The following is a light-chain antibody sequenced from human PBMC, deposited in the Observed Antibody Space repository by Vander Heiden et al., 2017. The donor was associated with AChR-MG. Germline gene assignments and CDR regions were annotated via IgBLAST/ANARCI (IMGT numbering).Light chain of an antibody. V-gene: IGKV1-17*01. CDR3: LQHNTHPNT. CDR1: QGIRSD. CDR2: DAS. J-gene: IGKJ2*01. Sequence: TQMTQSPSSLSASVGDRVTITCRASQGIRSDLGWYQQKPGQAPKRLIYDASNLQSGVPSRFSGSGFGTEFTLTISSLQPEDFATYYCLQHNTHPNTFGQGTKLEIK.